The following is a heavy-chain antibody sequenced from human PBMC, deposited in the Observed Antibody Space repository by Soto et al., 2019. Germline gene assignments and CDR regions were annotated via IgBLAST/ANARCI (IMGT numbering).Heavy chain of an antibody. V-gene: IGHV1-46*01. J-gene: IGHJ5*02. CDR3: ARDLAAGDL. CDR1: GYTFTSYY. Sequence: GASVKVSCKASGYTFTSYYIHWVRQAPGQGLEWVAIINPMGGSTNYAQEFQGRVTLTSDTSTSTVYMELSSLRFEDTALFYCARDLAAGDLWGQGTLVTVSS. D-gene: IGHD6-13*01. CDR2: INPMGGST.